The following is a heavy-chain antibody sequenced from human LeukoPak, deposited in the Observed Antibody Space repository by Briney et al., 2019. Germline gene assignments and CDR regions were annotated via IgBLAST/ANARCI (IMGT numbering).Heavy chain of an antibody. CDR1: GFTLSSFE. CDR2: ISSSGRTI. Sequence: GGSLRLSCAASGFTLSSFEMNWVRQAPGKGLEWVSYISSSGRTIYYADSVKGRFTISRDNAKNSLYLQMNSLRAEDTAVYYCARDGITMRILEYWGQGTLVTVSS. V-gene: IGHV3-48*03. D-gene: IGHD3-10*01. CDR3: ARDGITMRILEY. J-gene: IGHJ4*02.